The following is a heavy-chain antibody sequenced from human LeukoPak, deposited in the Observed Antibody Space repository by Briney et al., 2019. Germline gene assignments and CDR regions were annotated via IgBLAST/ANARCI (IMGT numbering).Heavy chain of an antibody. V-gene: IGHV3-53*01. CDR1: GFTVSSNY. CDR2: IYNGGTT. J-gene: IGHJ4*02. Sequence: GGSLRFSCAASGFTVSSNYMSWVRQAPGKGLEWVSVIYNGGTTYYADSVKGRFTISRDNSKNTLYLQMNSLRDEDTAVYYCAKFEFGFWGQGTLVTVSS. D-gene: IGHD3-16*01. CDR3: AKFEFGF.